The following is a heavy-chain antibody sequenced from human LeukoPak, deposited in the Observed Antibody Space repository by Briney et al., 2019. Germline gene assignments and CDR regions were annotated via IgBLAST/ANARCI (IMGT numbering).Heavy chain of an antibody. V-gene: IGHV3-30-3*01. Sequence: GGSLRLSCEASGFTFSSYAMHWVRQAPGKGLEWVAVISYDGSNKYYADSVKGRFTISRDNSKNTLYLQMNSLRAEDTAVYYCASTKGYCSGGSCYIVDYWGQGTLVTVSS. D-gene: IGHD2-15*01. CDR2: ISYDGSNK. CDR3: ASTKGYCSGGSCYIVDY. CDR1: GFTFSSYA. J-gene: IGHJ4*02.